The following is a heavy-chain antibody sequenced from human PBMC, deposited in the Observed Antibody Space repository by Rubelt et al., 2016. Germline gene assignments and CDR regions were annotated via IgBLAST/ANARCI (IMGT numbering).Heavy chain of an antibody. CDR1: GFSFSSHA. D-gene: IGHD4-17*01. CDR3: AREGPAVTDFDS. CDR2: INVRGNT. V-gene: IGHV4-4*02. Sequence: VQLVESGGGLVQPGGSLRLSCVVSGFSFSSHAMHWVRPAPGKGLEWLGEINVRGNTNYNPSLESRFTSSVDTSMNQFSLKLSSVSVADTAIYYCAREGPAVTDFDSWGQGTLVTVSS. J-gene: IGHJ4*02.